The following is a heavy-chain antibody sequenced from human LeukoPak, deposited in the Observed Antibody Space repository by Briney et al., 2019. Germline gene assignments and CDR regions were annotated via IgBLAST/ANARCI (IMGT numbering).Heavy chain of an antibody. CDR3: ARDRGSSWFDP. V-gene: IGHV3-11*01. Sequence: GGSLRLSCAASGFTFSDHYTSWIRRAPGKGLEWVSYISSSGSTIYYADSVKGRFTISRDNAKNSLYLQMNSLRAEDTAVYYCARDRGSSWFDPWGQGTLVTVSS. CDR1: GFTFSDHY. D-gene: IGHD6-13*01. CDR2: ISSSGSTI. J-gene: IGHJ5*02.